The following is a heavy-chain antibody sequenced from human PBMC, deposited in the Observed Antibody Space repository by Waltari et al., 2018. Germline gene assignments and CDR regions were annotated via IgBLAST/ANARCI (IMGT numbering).Heavy chain of an antibody. D-gene: IGHD2-15*01. V-gene: IGHV4-4*09. CDR3: ARGSMVVAATRYYYYYYMDV. J-gene: IGHJ6*03. CDR1: GGSISSHY. Sequence: QVQLQESGPGLVKPSETLSLTCTVSGGSISSHYWSWIRQPPGKGLEWIGYIYTSGSTNYNPSLKSRVTISVDTSKNQFSLKLSSVTAADTAVYYCARGSMVVAATRYYYYYYMDVWGKGTTVTVSS. CDR2: IYTSGST.